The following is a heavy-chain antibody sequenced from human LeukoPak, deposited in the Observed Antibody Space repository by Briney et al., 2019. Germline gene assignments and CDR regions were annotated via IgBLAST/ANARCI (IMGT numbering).Heavy chain of an antibody. CDR2: ISYDGSIN. J-gene: IGHJ4*02. CDR1: GFTFNSYA. D-gene: IGHD2-15*01. V-gene: IGHV3-30-3*01. Sequence: GGSLRLSCAASGFTFNSYAVHWVRQAPGKGLEWVAVISYDGSINFYAASVKGRFTISRDNSKNTLYLQMNSLRAEDTALYFCARGRRYYSGGSCYFDYFFDYWGQGTLVTVSS. CDR3: ARGRRYYSGGSCYFDYFFDY.